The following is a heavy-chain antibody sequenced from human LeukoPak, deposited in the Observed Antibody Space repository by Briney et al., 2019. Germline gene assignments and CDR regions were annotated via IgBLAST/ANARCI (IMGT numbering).Heavy chain of an antibody. V-gene: IGHV4-59*08. CDR1: GGSISSYY. CDR3: ARHEWGAAAARKFDY. J-gene: IGHJ4*02. D-gene: IGHD6-13*01. Sequence: SETLSLTCTVSGGSISSYYWSWIRQPPGKGLEWIGYIYYSGSTNYNPSLKSRVTISVDTSENQFSLKVSSVTAADTAVYYCARHEWGAAAARKFDYWGQGTLVTVSS. CDR2: IYYSGST.